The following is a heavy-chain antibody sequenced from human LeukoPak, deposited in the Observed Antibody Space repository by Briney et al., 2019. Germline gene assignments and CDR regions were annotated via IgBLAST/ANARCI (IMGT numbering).Heavy chain of an antibody. J-gene: IGHJ3*02. D-gene: IGHD3-9*01. CDR2: INSDGSST. Sequence: PGGSLRLSCAASGFTFSSYWMHWVRQAPGKGLVWVSRINSDGSSTSYADSVKGRFTISRDNAKNTLYLQMNSLRAEDTAVYYCARGRYFDWLQRGGAFDIWGQGTMVTVSS. V-gene: IGHV3-74*01. CDR3: ARGRYFDWLQRGGAFDI. CDR1: GFTFSSYW.